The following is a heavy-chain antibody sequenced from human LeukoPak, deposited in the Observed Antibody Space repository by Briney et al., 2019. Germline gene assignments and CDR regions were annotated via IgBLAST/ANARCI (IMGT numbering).Heavy chain of an antibody. J-gene: IGHJ6*03. V-gene: IGHV4-59*08. D-gene: IGHD2-2*01. CDR2: VHYSGGS. CDR1: GVSISTYY. CDR3: ARWYCSNNLCFHMDV. Sequence: SETLSLTCTVSGVSISTYYWSWIRQPPGKGLEWIGYVHYSGGSAYIPSLKSRVTMPVDTSKNQFSLSLTSVTAADTALYYCARWYCSNNLCFHMDVWGKGTTVTVSS.